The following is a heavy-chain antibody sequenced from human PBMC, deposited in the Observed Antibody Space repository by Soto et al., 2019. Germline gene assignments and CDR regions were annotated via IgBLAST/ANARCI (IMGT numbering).Heavy chain of an antibody. V-gene: IGHV4-59*01. CDR2: IFYSGSF. CDR3: ASFFYGDYGAGFDF. CDR1: GGSLSSYY. J-gene: IGHJ4*02. Sequence: QVQLQESGPGLVKPSETLSLTCTVSGGSLSSYYWGWIRQSPGKGLEWIGSIFYSGSFNHNPSLKSRATISLDTSKNQFSLKLTSVTAADTAVYYCASFFYGDYGAGFDFWGQGTQVTVSS. D-gene: IGHD4-17*01.